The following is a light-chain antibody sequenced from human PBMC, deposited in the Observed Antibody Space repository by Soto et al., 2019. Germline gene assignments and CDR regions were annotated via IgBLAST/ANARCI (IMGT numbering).Light chain of an antibody. CDR1: QSINNW. J-gene: IGKJ2*01. CDR3: QQYKSYSA. CDR2: DAS. V-gene: IGKV1-5*01. Sequence: DIQMTQSPSTLSASVGDRVTITCRASQSINNWLAWYQQKPGKAPKILISDASTLESGVPSRFSGSGSGTEFTRTISSLQPDDFATYYCQQYKSYSAFGQGTKLEI.